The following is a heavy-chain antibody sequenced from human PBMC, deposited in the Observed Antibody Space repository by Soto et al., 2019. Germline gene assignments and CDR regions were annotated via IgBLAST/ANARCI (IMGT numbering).Heavy chain of an antibody. CDR3: ARHHVRGRTIAGAAEF. Sequence: KPSETLSLTCAVYGKSLSGYYWSWIRRPPGKALEWIGEINHSGNTNYNPSLKSRVTISVDTSKNQLFLNLSSVTAADTAMYYCARHHVRGRTIAGAAEFWGQGTLVTVSS. V-gene: IGHV4-34*01. D-gene: IGHD1-26*01. CDR2: INHSGNT. J-gene: IGHJ4*02. CDR1: GKSLSGYY.